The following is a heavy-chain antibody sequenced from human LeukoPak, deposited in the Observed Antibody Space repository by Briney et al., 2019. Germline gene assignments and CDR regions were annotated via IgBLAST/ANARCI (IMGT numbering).Heavy chain of an antibody. CDR3: ARGLEQQLVKYYYYYYYMDV. CDR1: GFTFSDYY. CDR2: ISSSGSTI. J-gene: IGHJ6*03. V-gene: IGHV3-11*04. Sequence: GESLRLSCAASGFTFSDYYMSWIRQAPGKGLEWVSYISSSGSTIYYADSVKGRFTISRDNAKNSLYLQMNSLRAEDTAVYYCARGLEQQLVKYYYYYYYMDVWGKGTTVTVSS. D-gene: IGHD6-13*01.